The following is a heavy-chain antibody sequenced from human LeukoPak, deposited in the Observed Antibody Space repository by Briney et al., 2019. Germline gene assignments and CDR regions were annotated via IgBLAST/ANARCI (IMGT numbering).Heavy chain of an antibody. CDR1: GGTFSSYA. D-gene: IGHD3-22*01. CDR3: ARGSRSYYDSSGYFD. Sequence: SVKVSCKASGGTFSSYAISWVRQAPGQGLEWMGGIIPIFGTANYAQKFQGRVTITADESTSTAYMELSSLRSEDTAVYYCARGSRSYYDSSGYFDWGQGTLVTVSS. V-gene: IGHV1-69*13. CDR2: IIPIFGTA. J-gene: IGHJ4*02.